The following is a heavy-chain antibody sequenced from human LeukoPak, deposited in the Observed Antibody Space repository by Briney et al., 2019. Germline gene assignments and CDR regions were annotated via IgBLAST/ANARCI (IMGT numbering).Heavy chain of an antibody. CDR2: IYHSGST. V-gene: IGHV4-38-2*02. J-gene: IGHJ4*02. CDR3: ASVLRDGYLFYFDY. Sequence: SETLSLTCTVSGYSISSGYYWGWIRQPPGKGLEWIGSIYHSGSTYYNPSLKSRVTISVDTSKNQFSLKLSSVTAADTAVYYCASVLRDGYLFYFDYWGQGTLVTVSS. CDR1: GYSISSGYY. D-gene: IGHD5-24*01.